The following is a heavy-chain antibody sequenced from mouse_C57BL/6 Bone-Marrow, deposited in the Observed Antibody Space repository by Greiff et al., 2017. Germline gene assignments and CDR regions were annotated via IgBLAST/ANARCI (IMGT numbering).Heavy chain of an antibody. CDR1: GFNINGDS. J-gene: IGHJ2*01. V-gene: IGHV14-4*01. CDR3: TTICD. Sequence: VQLQQSGAELVRPGASVQLSCTASGFNINGDSMHWVKQRPEQGLEWIGWIDPENGDTEYDAKCQGKATITVDTSSNTAYLQLSSLTSEDTGVYCRTTICDWGEGTTLTGSS. CDR2: IDPENGDT.